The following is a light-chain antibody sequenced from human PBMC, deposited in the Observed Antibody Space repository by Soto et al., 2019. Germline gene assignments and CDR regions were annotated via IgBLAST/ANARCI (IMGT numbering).Light chain of an antibody. J-gene: IGKJ1*01. CDR1: QSVRSNY. Sequence: EIVLTQSPGTLSLSPGESATLSCRASQSVRSNYLAWYQQKPGQAPRLLIYGASNRATGTPGRFSGSGSGTDFTLTISRLEPEDFAVYYCQQYGDSSPKTFGQGTKVDI. CDR2: GAS. V-gene: IGKV3-20*01. CDR3: QQYGDSSPKT.